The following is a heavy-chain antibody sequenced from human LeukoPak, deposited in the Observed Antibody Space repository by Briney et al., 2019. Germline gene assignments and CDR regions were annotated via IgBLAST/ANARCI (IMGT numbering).Heavy chain of an antibody. V-gene: IGHV4-59*01. CDR3: ARAYYYDSSGRLNWYFDL. Sequence: PSETLSLTCTVSGGSISSYYWSWIRQPPGKGLEWIGYIYYSGSTNYNPSLKSRVTISVDTSKNQFSLKLSSVTAADTAVYYCARAYYYDSSGRLNWYFDLWGRGTLVTVSS. CDR2: IYYSGST. J-gene: IGHJ2*01. CDR1: GGSISSYY. D-gene: IGHD3-22*01.